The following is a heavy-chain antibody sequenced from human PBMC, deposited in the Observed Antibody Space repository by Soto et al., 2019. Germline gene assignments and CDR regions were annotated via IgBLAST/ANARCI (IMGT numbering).Heavy chain of an antibody. V-gene: IGHV1-46*01. CDR3: ARDPASIAARPDAFDI. CDR1: GYTFTSYY. Sequence: ASVKVSCKASGYTFTSYYMHWVRQAPGQGLEWMGIINPSGGSTSYAQKFQGRVTMTRDTSTSTVYMGLSSLRSEDTAVYYCARDPASIAARPDAFDIWGQGTMVTVSS. D-gene: IGHD6-6*01. CDR2: INPSGGST. J-gene: IGHJ3*02.